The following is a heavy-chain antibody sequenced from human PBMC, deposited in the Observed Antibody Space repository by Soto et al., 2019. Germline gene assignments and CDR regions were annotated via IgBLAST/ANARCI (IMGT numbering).Heavy chain of an antibody. J-gene: IGHJ4*02. CDR1: GDTFTDYY. D-gene: IGHD2-21*02. V-gene: IGHV1-46*01. Sequence: QVQLMQSGAEVKKPGASVKVSCKASGDTFTDYYIHWVRQAPGQGLEWLGTVNPSGGTTTYAQHFLGRVTMTRDTPTSTLSMELTSLTSDDTAIYYCARGGHVVVVTAALDYWGQGTLVTVSS. CDR2: VNPSGGTT. CDR3: ARGGHVVVVTAALDY.